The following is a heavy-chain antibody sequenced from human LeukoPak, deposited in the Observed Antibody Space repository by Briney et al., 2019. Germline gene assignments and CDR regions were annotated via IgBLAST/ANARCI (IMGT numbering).Heavy chain of an antibody. J-gene: IGHJ3*02. Sequence: SETLSLTCSASGASIRDPYWSWLRQPPGKALEWIGYMSHSGSSNYNPSLKSRVTISVDTSKNQVSLNLSSVTAADTAVYYCARLSRKMKRIQLWLSAFDIWGQGTMVTVSS. CDR1: GASIRDPY. V-gene: IGHV4-59*11. CDR3: ARLSRKMKRIQLWLSAFDI. D-gene: IGHD5-18*01. CDR2: MSHSGSS.